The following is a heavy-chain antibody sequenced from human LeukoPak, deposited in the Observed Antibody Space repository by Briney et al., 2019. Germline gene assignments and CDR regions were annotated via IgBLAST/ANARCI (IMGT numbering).Heavy chain of an antibody. CDR1: GFTLTNYW. CDR2: IKQDGSEK. CDR3: ARDLDEAYSSGSIDY. J-gene: IGHJ4*02. Sequence: GDSLRLSCAASGFTLTNYWMSWVRQAPGKGLEWVANIKQDGSEKYYVDSVKGRFTISRDNAKNSLYLQMNSLRAEDTAVYYCARDLDEAYSSGSIDYWGQGTLVTVSS. D-gene: IGHD6-19*01. V-gene: IGHV3-7*01.